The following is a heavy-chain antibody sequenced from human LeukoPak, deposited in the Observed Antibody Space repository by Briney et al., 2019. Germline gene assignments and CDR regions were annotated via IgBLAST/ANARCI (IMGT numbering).Heavy chain of an antibody. CDR2: IYTSGNT. V-gene: IGHV4-4*07. CDR3: ARERYYYDSSGYDPYFDF. D-gene: IGHD3-22*01. Sequence: SETLSLTCTVSGGSISSYYWSWIRQPAGKGLEWIGRIYTSGNTNYNPSLKSRVTMSVDTPKNQFTLKLSSVTAADTAVYYCARERYYYDSSGYDPYFDFWGQGTLVTVSS. J-gene: IGHJ4*02. CDR1: GGSISSYY.